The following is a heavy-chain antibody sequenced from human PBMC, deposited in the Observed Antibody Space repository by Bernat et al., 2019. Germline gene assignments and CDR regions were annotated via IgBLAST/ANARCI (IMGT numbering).Heavy chain of an antibody. Sequence: EVQLVVSGGGLVHPGGSLRLSCAASGFTFSSYSMNWVRQAPGTGLEWVSYISSNSSTIYYADSVKGRFTISRDNAKNSLYLQMNSLRDEDTTVYYCARDSQRMITFGGVTDAFDIWGQGTMVSVSS. CDR1: GFTFSSYS. J-gene: IGHJ3*02. D-gene: IGHD3-16*01. CDR3: ARDSQRMITFGGVTDAFDI. CDR2: ISSNSSTI. V-gene: IGHV3-48*02.